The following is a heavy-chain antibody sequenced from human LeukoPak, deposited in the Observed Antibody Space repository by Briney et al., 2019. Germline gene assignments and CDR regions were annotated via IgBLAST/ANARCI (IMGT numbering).Heavy chain of an antibody. V-gene: IGHV3-33*01. CDR3: ARGNFRRDGYNFDY. D-gene: IGHD5-24*01. CDR1: GFIFSGYG. J-gene: IGHJ4*02. CDR2: IWYDGSNK. Sequence: GGSLRLSCAASGFIFSGYGMHWVRQAPGKGLEWVAVIWYDGSNKYYADSVKGRFTISRDNSKNTLYLQMNSLRTEDTAVFYCARGNFRRDGYNFDYWGQGTLVTVSS.